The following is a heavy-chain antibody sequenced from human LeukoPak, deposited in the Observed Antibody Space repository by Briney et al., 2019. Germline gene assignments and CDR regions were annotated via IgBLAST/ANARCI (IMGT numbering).Heavy chain of an antibody. CDR3: AREDNHSYY. CDR1: GGSISTSVYY. J-gene: IGHJ4*02. Sequence: SETLSLTCTVSGGSISTSVYYWGWVRQPPGTGLEWIGSAYHSGSTYYNPSLKSRVTISVDTSKNQFSLKLSSVTAADTAVYYCAREDNHSYYWGQGTLVTVSS. D-gene: IGHD2-15*01. CDR2: AYHSGST. V-gene: IGHV4-39*07.